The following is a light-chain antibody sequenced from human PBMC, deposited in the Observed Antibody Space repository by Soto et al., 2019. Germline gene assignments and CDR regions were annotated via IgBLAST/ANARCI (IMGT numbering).Light chain of an antibody. CDR3: QQYNNWPPYT. CDR1: QSVSSN. CDR2: GAS. Sequence: EIVMTQSPATLSVSPGERATLSCRASQSVSSNLAWYQQKPGQAPRLLIYGASTRATGIPARFSGSGSGTEFTLTISSLQSKAFAVYYCQQYNNWPPYTFGQGTKLEIK. V-gene: IGKV3-15*01. J-gene: IGKJ2*01.